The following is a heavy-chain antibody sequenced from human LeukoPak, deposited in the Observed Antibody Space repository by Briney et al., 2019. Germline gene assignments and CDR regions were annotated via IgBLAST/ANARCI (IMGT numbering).Heavy chain of an antibody. CDR3: AREEVFGGVIVKNFDY. J-gene: IGHJ4*02. V-gene: IGHV1-46*01. D-gene: IGHD3-16*02. CDR1: GYTFTSYY. Sequence: ASVKVSCKASGYTFTSYYMHWVRQAPGQGLEWMVIINPSGGSTSYAQKFQGRVTMTRDTSTSTVYMELSSLRSEDTAVYYCAREEVFGGVIVKNFDYWGQGTLVTVSS. CDR2: INPSGGST.